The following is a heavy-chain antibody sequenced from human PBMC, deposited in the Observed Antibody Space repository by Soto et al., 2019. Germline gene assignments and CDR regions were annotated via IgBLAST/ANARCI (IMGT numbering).Heavy chain of an antibody. CDR3: ARLRDSDGMDV. D-gene: IGHD1-26*01. CDR2: IIPILGIA. J-gene: IGHJ6*02. Sequence: QVQLVQSGAEVKKPGSSVKVSCKASGGTFSSYTISWVRQAPGQGLEWMGRIIPILGIANYAQKFQGRVTITADKSTSTAYMELSSLRSEGTAVYYCARLRDSDGMDVWGQGTTVTVSS. V-gene: IGHV1-69*02. CDR1: GGTFSSYT.